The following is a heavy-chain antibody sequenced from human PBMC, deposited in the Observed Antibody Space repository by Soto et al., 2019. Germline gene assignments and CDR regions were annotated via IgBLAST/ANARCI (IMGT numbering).Heavy chain of an antibody. CDR2: IYYTGIT. J-gene: IGHJ4*02. V-gene: IGHV4-30-4*01. CDR1: GGSVSGVDYF. D-gene: IGHD5-18*01. Sequence: SETLSLTCTVSGGSVSGVDYFWSWIRQSPGKGLEWIGYIYYTGITHLNPSLKSRLTMAVDRSNDQFSLNLKSVTAADTAVYYCARERGGYGLFDSWGQGTLVTVSS. CDR3: ARERGGYGLFDS.